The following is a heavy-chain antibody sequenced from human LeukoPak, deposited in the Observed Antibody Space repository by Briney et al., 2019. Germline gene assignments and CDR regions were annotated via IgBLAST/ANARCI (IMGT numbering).Heavy chain of an antibody. D-gene: IGHD2-21*02. J-gene: IGHJ4*02. CDR2: IYYSGST. CDR3: ARAGIVVVTAMDFDY. CDR1: GGSISSYY. Sequence: SETLPLTCTVSGGSISSYYWSWIRQPPGKGLEWIGYIYYSGSTNYNPSLKSRVTISVDTSKNQFSLKLSSVTAADTAVYYCARAGIVVVTAMDFDYWGQGTLVTVSS. V-gene: IGHV4-59*01.